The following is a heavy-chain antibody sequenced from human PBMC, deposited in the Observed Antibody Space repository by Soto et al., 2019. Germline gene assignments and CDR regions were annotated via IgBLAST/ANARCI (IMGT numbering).Heavy chain of an antibody. Sequence: PGGSLRLSCAAFGFTFDDYAMHWVRQAPGKGLEWVSGISWNSGSIGYADSVKGRFTISRDNAKNSLYLQMNSLRAEDTALYYCAKAPLSDDAFDIWGQGTMVTVPS. CDR3: AKAPLSDDAFDI. V-gene: IGHV3-9*01. J-gene: IGHJ3*02. CDR1: GFTFDDYA. CDR2: ISWNSGSI.